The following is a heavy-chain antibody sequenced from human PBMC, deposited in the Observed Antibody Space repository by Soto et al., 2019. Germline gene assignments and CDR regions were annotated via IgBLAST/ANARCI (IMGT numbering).Heavy chain of an antibody. V-gene: IGHV3-30*18. Sequence: QVQLVESGGGVVQPGRSLRLSCAASGFTFSSYGMHWVRQAPGKGLEWVAVISYDGSNKYYADSVQGRFTISRDNSKNTLYLQMNSLRAEDTAVYYCAKVSEDIVVVVAASSDDSFDYWGQGTLVTVSS. CDR1: GFTFSSYG. J-gene: IGHJ4*02. CDR2: ISYDGSNK. D-gene: IGHD2-15*01. CDR3: AKVSEDIVVVVAASSDDSFDY.